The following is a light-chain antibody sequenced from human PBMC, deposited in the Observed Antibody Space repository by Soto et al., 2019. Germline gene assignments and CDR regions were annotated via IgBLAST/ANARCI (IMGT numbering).Light chain of an antibody. Sequence: QSALTQPASVSGSPGQSITISCTGTSGDVGGYYYVSWYQQLPGKAPKLMIYEVSYRPSGVSNRFSGSKSGDTASLTISGLQAEDEADYYCSSFTNTITRYAFGTGTKLTVL. CDR3: SSFTNTITRYA. CDR2: EVS. V-gene: IGLV2-14*01. J-gene: IGLJ1*01. CDR1: SGDVGGYYY.